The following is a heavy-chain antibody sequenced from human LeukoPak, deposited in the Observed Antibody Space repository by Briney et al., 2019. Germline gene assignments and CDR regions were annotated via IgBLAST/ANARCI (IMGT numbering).Heavy chain of an antibody. D-gene: IGHD6-13*01. Sequence: ASVKVSCKASGGTFSSYAISWVRQAPGQGLEWMGWISAYNGNTNYAQKLQGRVTMTTDTSTSTAYMELRSLRSDDTAVYYCARDSGSSWEGGYYYYMDVWGKGTTVTVSS. CDR1: GGTFSSYA. V-gene: IGHV1-18*01. CDR2: ISAYNGNT. CDR3: ARDSGSSWEGGYYYYMDV. J-gene: IGHJ6*03.